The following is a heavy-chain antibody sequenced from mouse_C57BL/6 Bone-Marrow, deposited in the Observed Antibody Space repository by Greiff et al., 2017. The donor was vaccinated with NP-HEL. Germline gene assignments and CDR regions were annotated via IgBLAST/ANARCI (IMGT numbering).Heavy chain of an antibody. CDR2: ISGGGGNT. Sequence: EVQGVESGGGLVKPGGSLKLSCAASGFTFSSYTMSWVRQTPEKRLEWVATISGGGGNTYYPDSVKGRFTISRDNAKNTLYLQMSSLRSEDTALYYCARHHYYYGSSLYYFDYWGQGTTLTVSS. V-gene: IGHV5-9*01. D-gene: IGHD1-1*01. J-gene: IGHJ2*01. CDR1: GFTFSSYT. CDR3: ARHHYYYGSSLYYFDY.